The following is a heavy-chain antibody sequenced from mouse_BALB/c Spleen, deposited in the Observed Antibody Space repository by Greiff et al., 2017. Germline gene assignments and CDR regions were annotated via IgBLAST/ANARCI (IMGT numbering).Heavy chain of an antibody. Sequence: VQLQQSGAELAKPGASVKMSCKASGYTFTSYWINWVKQRPGQGLEWIGNIYPSDSYTNYNQKFKDKATLTVDKSSSTAYMQLSSPTSEDSAVYYCTRNTAVVAHWYFDVWGAGTTVTVSS. CDR3: TRNTAVVAHWYFDV. CDR2: IYPSDSYT. J-gene: IGHJ1*01. CDR1: GYTFTSYW. V-gene: IGHV1S126*01. D-gene: IGHD1-1*01.